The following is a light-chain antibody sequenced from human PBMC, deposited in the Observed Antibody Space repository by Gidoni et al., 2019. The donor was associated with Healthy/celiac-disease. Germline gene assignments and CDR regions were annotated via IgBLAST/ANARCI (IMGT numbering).Light chain of an antibody. CDR1: SRDVGSYNL. J-gene: IGLJ2*01. V-gene: IGLV2-23*02. CDR3: CSYAGSHVV. CDR2: EVS. Sequence: QSALTQPASVSVSPGQSITISCTGTSRDVGSYNLVSWYQQHPGKAPKLMIYEVSKRTSGVSNRFSGSKSGNTASLTISGLQAEDEADYYCCSYAGSHVVFGGGTKLTVL.